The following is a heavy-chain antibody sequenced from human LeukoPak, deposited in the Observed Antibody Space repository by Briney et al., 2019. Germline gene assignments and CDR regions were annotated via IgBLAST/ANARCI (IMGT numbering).Heavy chain of an antibody. V-gene: IGHV3-21*01. CDR3: ARVHLGSSWLFDY. CDR2: ISSSSSYI. CDR1: GFTFSSYS. Sequence: GGSLRLSCAASGFTFSSYSMNWVRQAPGKGLEWVSSISSSSSYIYYADSVKGRFTISRDNAKNSVYLQMNSLRAEDTAVYYCARVHLGSSWLFDYWGQGTLVTVSS. J-gene: IGHJ4*02. D-gene: IGHD6-13*01.